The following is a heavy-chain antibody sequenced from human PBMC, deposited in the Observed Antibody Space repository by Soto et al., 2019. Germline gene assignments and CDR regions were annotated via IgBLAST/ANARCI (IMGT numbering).Heavy chain of an antibody. CDR1: GFSLSRSGMG. CDR2: LYWDDDK. V-gene: IGHV2-5*02. Sequence: QITLKESGPTLVKPTQTLTLTCTFSGFSLSRSGMGVGWIRQPPGKALEWLALLYWDDDKRYTPSLKNRLTSTKDTSKCPVFVPRTRMDPADRATDYCAHRLDISGPITGAYVDWWRHGTRVT. D-gene: IGHD1-7*01. J-gene: IGHJ4*01. CDR3: AHRLDISGPITGAYVDW.